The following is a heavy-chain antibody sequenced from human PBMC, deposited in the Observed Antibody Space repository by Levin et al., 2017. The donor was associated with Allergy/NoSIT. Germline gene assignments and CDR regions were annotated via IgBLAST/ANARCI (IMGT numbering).Heavy chain of an antibody. CDR3: AREEGWGYHYGMDV. J-gene: IGHJ6*02. D-gene: IGHD3-16*02. Sequence: GGSLRLSCAASGFTFTTFWMTWVRQAPGKGLEWVANIKQDGSETYYVDSVKGRFTISRDNAKNSVYLQMNSLRVDDTAVYDSAREEGWGYHYGMDVWGQGTTVTVSS. CDR2: IKQDGSET. CDR1: GFTFTTFW. V-gene: IGHV3-7*01.